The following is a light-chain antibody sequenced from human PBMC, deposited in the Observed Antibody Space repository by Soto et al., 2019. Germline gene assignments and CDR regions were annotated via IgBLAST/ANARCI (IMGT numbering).Light chain of an antibody. CDR3: QQYYSYPYT. CDR2: GAS. V-gene: IGKV1-8*01. CDR1: QDIHIY. J-gene: IGKJ2*01. Sequence: AIRMTQSPPSMSASTGDGVNITCRASQDIHIYLAWYQQKPGGAPKVLISGASTLQSGVPSRFSGSGSGTEFALTIRSLQAEDCATYYCQQYYSYPYTLGQGTKVDIK.